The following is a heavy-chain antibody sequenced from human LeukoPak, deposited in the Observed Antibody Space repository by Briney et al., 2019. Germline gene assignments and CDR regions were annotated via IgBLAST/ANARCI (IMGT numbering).Heavy chain of an antibody. V-gene: IGHV3-48*01. J-gene: IGHJ4*02. CDR2: ISSSSNTI. CDR1: GFTFSSYS. CDR3: AVGGGYSSSWYTPFDY. Sequence: GGSLRLSCAASGFTFSSYSMNWVRQAPGKGLEWVSFISSSSNTIYYADSVKGRFTISRDNAKNSLYLQMNSLRVEDTAVYYCAVGGGYSSSWYTPFDYWGQGTLVTVSP. D-gene: IGHD6-13*01.